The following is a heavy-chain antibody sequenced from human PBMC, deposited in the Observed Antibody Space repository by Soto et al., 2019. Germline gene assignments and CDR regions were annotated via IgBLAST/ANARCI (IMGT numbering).Heavy chain of an antibody. D-gene: IGHD2-15*01. CDR2: ISSGSDYI. CDR3: ASEYCSGGSCYSRIFDY. CDR1: GFTFNTYA. J-gene: IGHJ4*02. V-gene: IGHV3-21*04. Sequence: KPGGSLRLSCAAFGFTFNTYAMHWVRQSPGKGLEWVAFISSGSDYIYYADSVKGRFTISRDNAKSSLYLQMNSLTDDDTALYYCASEYCSGGSCYSRIFDYWARDPWSPSPQ.